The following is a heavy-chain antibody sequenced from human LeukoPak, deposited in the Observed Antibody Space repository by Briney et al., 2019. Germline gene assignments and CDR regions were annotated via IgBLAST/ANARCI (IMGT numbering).Heavy chain of an antibody. Sequence: PGGSLRLSCAASGFTFSRHAIHWVRQAPGKGLEWVAVISYDGSNKYYAESVKGRFTISRDNSKNTLYLQMNSLRAEDTAVYYCAKRVPYSSSWYYFDYWGQGTLVTVSS. D-gene: IGHD6-13*01. CDR2: ISYDGSNK. V-gene: IGHV3-30-3*02. CDR1: GFTFSRHA. CDR3: AKRVPYSSSWYYFDY. J-gene: IGHJ4*02.